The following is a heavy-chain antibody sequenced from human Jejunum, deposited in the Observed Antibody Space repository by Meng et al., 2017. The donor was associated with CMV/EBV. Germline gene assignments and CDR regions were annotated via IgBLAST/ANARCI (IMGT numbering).Heavy chain of an antibody. Sequence: SGFIFSNYALSWVRQAPGKGLEWVSHIDGPTPNTHYAESAKGRFAISRDNSQNTLYLHMNGLRAEDTAVYYCAKERGSGSYYKGTDYWGQGTLVTVSS. CDR3: AKERGSGSYYKGTDY. V-gene: IGHV3-23*01. J-gene: IGHJ4*02. D-gene: IGHD3-10*01. CDR2: IDGPTPNT. CDR1: GFIFSNYA.